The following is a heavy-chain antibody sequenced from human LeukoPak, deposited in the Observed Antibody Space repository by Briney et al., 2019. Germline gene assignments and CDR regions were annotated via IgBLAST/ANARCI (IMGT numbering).Heavy chain of an antibody. CDR3: ARLGRVRGDIDY. Sequence: SETLSLTRTVSGGSISFYYWSWIRQPPGKGLEWIGSIYYSGSTYYNPSLKSRVTISVDTSKNQFSLKLSSVTAADTAVYYCARLGRVRGDIDYWGQGTLVTVSS. D-gene: IGHD3-10*01. CDR1: GGSISFYY. V-gene: IGHV4-39*01. J-gene: IGHJ4*02. CDR2: IYYSGST.